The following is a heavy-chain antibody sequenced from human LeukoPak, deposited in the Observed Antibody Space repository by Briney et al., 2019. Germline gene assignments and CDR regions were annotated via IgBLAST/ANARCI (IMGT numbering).Heavy chain of an antibody. CDR2: IKTDGSET. CDR3: TRTYYYDSRDYFDY. V-gene: IGHV3-74*01. D-gene: IGHD3-22*01. CDR1: GFTFRTYW. J-gene: IGHJ4*02. Sequence: GGSLRLSCAASGFTFRTYWMHWVRQVPRKGLVWVSRIKTDGSETVYADNVKGRFTISRDNARNTLYLQMNSLRVEDTAVYYCTRTYYYDSRDYFDYWGQGALVTVSS.